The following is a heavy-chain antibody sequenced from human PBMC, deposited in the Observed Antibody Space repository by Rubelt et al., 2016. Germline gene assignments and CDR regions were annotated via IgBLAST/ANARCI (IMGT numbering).Heavy chain of an antibody. V-gene: IGHV1-69*01. Sequence: QVQLVQSGAEVKKPGSSVKVSCKASGGTFSSYAISWVRQAPGQGLEWMGGLIPIFGTANYAQKFQGSVASTADESTSTADMDLSRLGSEDTAVYYCARGSGSYTFDYWGQGTLVTVSS. J-gene: IGHJ4*02. CDR1: GGTFSSYA. CDR3: ARGSGSYTFDY. D-gene: IGHD1-26*01. CDR2: LIPIFGTA.